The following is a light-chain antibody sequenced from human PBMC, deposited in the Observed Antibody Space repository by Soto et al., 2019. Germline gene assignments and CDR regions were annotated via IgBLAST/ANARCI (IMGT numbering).Light chain of an antibody. V-gene: IGKV1-5*01. J-gene: IGKJ1*01. CDR2: DAS. Sequence: DIRMTQSPPTLSASVGDRVTITCRAIQTITTWMAWYQQKPGKAPKLLVYDASTLQSGVATRFSGSGSGTEFTLIISGLQPEDSATYYCQQYTNTNNPWMFGQGTKVDNK. CDR1: QTITTW. CDR3: QQYTNTNNPWM.